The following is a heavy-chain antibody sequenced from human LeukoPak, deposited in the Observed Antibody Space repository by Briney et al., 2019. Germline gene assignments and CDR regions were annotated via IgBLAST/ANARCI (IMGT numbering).Heavy chain of an antibody. CDR3: ARSRAFNSGAFDP. CDR1: GASVSSASY. V-gene: IGHV4-61*01. J-gene: IGHJ5*02. Sequence: SDTLSLTCTVSGASVSSASYWTWIRQPPGKGVEWIAHIYNGVNTNYNPSLKSRVTISVDTSKNQFSLRLNSVTAADTAVYYCARSRAFNSGAFDPWGQGSLVTVSS. CDR2: IYNGVNT. D-gene: IGHD1-26*01.